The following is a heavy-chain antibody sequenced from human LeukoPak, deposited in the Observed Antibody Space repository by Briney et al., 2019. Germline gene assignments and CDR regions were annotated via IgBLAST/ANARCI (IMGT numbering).Heavy chain of an antibody. CDR1: GFTFGDCA. V-gene: IGHV3-21*01. Sequence: GGSLRLSCLTSGFTFGDCAMSWVRQAPGKGLEWVSSISSSSSYIYYADSVKGRFTISRDNAKNSLYLQMNSLRAEDTAVYYCARAGIAARGFDYWGQGTLVTVSS. J-gene: IGHJ4*02. D-gene: IGHD6-6*01. CDR3: ARAGIAARGFDY. CDR2: ISSSSSYI.